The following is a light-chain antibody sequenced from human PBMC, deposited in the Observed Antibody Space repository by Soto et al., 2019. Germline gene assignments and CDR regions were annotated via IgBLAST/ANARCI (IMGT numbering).Light chain of an antibody. Sequence: EIVLTQSPATLSLSPGERATLSCRASQSVSSYLAWYQQKPGQAPRLLIYDASNRATGIPARFSGSGSGTEFTLTISSLEPEDFAVYYCQPRSNWPRTFGQGTKLEIK. CDR1: QSVSSY. CDR3: QPRSNWPRT. CDR2: DAS. J-gene: IGKJ2*01. V-gene: IGKV3-11*01.